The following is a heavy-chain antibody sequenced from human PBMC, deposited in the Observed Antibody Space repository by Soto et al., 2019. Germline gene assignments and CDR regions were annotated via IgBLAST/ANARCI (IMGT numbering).Heavy chain of an antibody. CDR3: AKDLRRGLNYFDY. CDR1: GFTFSSYA. J-gene: IGHJ4*02. D-gene: IGHD5-12*01. CDR2: VTASGGST. V-gene: IGHV3-23*01. Sequence: PGGSLRLSCAASGFTFSSYAMTWVRQAPGQGLEWVSTVTASGGSTYYADSVKGRFTTSRDKSQNTLYLQMNNLRVEDTAVYYCAKDLRRGLNYFDYWGQGALVTVSS.